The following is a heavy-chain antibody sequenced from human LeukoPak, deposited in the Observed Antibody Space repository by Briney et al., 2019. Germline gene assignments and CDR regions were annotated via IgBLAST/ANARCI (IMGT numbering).Heavy chain of an antibody. J-gene: IGHJ4*02. Sequence: ASVKVSCKASGYTFTGYYMHWVRQAPGQGLEWMGWINPNSGGTNYAQKFQGRVTMTTDTSTSTAYMELRSLRSDDTAVYYCATGVGYGDYWVDYWGQGTLVTVSS. CDR1: GYTFTGYY. CDR2: INPNSGGT. V-gene: IGHV1-2*02. D-gene: IGHD4-17*01. CDR3: ATGVGYGDYWVDY.